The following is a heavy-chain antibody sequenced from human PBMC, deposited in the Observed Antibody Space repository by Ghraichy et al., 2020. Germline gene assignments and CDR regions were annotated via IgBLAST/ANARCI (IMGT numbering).Heavy chain of an antibody. V-gene: IGHV1-24*01. Sequence: ASVKVSCKVSGYTLTELSMHWVRQAPGKGLEWMGGFDPEDGETIYAQKFQGRVTMTEDTSTDTAYMELSSLRSEDTAVYYCATGAGTVTAYYFDYWGQGTLVTVSS. D-gene: IGHD2-21*02. J-gene: IGHJ4*02. CDR2: FDPEDGET. CDR1: GYTLTELS. CDR3: ATGAGTVTAYYFDY.